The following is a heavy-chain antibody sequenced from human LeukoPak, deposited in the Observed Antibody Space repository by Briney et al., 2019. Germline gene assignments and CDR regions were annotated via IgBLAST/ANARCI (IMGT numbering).Heavy chain of an antibody. CDR1: GYTLTELS. CDR3: AGGWGTGYYVNWFDP. V-gene: IGHV1-24*01. CDR2: LDPEDGET. Sequence: ASVKVSCKVSGYTLTELSMHWVRQAPGKGLEWMGGLDPEDGETIYAQKFQGRVTMTEDTSTDTAYMELSSLRSEDTAVYYCAGGWGTGYYVNWFDPWGQGTLVTVSS. D-gene: IGHD3-9*01. J-gene: IGHJ5*02.